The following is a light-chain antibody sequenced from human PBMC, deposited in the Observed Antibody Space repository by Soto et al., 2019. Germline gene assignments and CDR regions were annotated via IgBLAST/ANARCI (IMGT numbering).Light chain of an antibody. Sequence: AIRMTQSPYSLSASTGDRVTISCRASQGISSYLAWYQKKPGKAPKLLIYAASILQSVVPSRFSGSGSGTDFTLTISCLQSEDFATYYCQQYYSYPRAFGQGTKGEIK. V-gene: IGKV1-8*01. J-gene: IGKJ1*01. CDR2: AAS. CDR1: QGISSY. CDR3: QQYYSYPRA.